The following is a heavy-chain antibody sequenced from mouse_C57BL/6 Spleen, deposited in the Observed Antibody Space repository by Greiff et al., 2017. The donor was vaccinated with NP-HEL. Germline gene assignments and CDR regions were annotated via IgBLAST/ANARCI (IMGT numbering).Heavy chain of an antibody. CDR1: GYTFTSYW. CDR2: IDPSDSET. D-gene: IGHD1-1*01. V-gene: IGHV1-52*01. J-gene: IGHJ2*01. Sequence: QVHVKQSGAELVRPGSSVKLSCKASGYTFTSYWMHWVKQRPIQGLEWIGNIDPSDSETHYNQKFKDKATLTVDKSSSTAYMQLSSLTSEDSAVYYCAREITTVVEGYFDYWGQGTTLTVSS. CDR3: AREITTVVEGYFDY.